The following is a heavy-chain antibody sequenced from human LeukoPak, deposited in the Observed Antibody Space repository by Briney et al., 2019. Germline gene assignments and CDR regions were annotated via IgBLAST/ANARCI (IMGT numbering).Heavy chain of an antibody. D-gene: IGHD3-10*01. J-gene: IGHJ4*02. Sequence: SETLSLTCAVYGGSFSGYYWRWIRQPPGKGLEWIGEINHSGSTNYNPSLKSRVTISVDTSKNQFSLKLSSVTAADTAVYYCARGIGWFGELLYRNQIDYWGQGTLVTVSS. CDR3: ARGIGWFGELLYRNQIDY. V-gene: IGHV4-34*01. CDR2: INHSGST. CDR1: GGSFSGYY.